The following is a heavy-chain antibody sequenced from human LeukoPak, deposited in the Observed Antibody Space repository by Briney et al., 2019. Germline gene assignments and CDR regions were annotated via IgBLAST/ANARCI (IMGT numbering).Heavy chain of an antibody. J-gene: IGHJ4*02. V-gene: IGHV4-59*01. D-gene: IGHD3-22*01. Sequence: SETLSLTCTVSGDSISSSYWSWIRQPPGKRLEWVGYVHYTGKTNYNPSLNNRATISVDTSKNQFSLTLTSVTLADTAVYYCARGYYDRSGSSNPFDSWGQGTLVTVSA. CDR3: ARGYYDRSGSSNPFDS. CDR2: VHYTGKT. CDR1: GDSISSSY.